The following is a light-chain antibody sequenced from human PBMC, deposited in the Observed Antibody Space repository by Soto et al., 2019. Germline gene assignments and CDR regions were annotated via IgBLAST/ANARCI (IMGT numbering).Light chain of an antibody. V-gene: IGKV1-39*01. Sequence: IQITQSPSSLSASVGDRVTISCRASQGIGNALGWYQQKPGKPPKVLIYAASGLQTGVPSRFSGSGSGTDFALSISSLQREDFATYYCQQSYITPPGTFGQGTKVDIK. CDR1: QGIGNA. CDR3: QQSYITPPGT. CDR2: AAS. J-gene: IGKJ1*01.